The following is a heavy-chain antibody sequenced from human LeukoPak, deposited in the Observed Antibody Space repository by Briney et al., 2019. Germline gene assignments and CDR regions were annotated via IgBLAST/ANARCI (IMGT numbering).Heavy chain of an antibody. CDR1: SGSISTSNYY. CDR2: IYHSGST. Sequence: MTSETLSLTCTVSSGSISTSNYYWGWVRQPPGKALEWIGEIYHSGSTNYNPSLKSRVTISVDKSKNQFSLKLSSVTAADTAVYYCARRGFGSSLRNWGQGTLVTVSS. J-gene: IGHJ4*02. CDR3: ARRGFGSSLRN. D-gene: IGHD1-26*01. V-gene: IGHV4-39*07.